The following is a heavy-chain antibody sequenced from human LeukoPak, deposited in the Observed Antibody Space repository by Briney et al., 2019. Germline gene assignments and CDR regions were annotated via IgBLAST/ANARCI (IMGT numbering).Heavy chain of an antibody. CDR3: ARDRYGDYFDY. CDR2: IYYSGST. Sequence: PSETLSLASTVSGGSISSYYWSWSRQPTGKGLEWIGYIYYSGSTNYNPSLKSRVTISVDTSKNQFSLKLSSVTAADTAVYHCARDRYGDYFDYWGRGTLVTVSS. J-gene: IGHJ4*02. CDR1: GGSISSYY. V-gene: IGHV4-59*01. D-gene: IGHD4-17*01.